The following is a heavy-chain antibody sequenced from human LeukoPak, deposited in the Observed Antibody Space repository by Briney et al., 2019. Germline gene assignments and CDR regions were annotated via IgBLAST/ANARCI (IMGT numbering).Heavy chain of an antibody. CDR3: AKGDLLLSASDF. V-gene: IGHV3-23*01. D-gene: IGHD2-15*01. Sequence: PGGSLRLSCAASGITFSSYVMSWVRQAPGKGLEWVSGISASGAGTYYAGSVKGRFTISRDNSKNTLYLQMNSLRAEDTAVYYCAKGDLLLSASDFWGQGTLVTVSS. CDR2: ISASGAGT. J-gene: IGHJ4*02. CDR1: GITFSSYV.